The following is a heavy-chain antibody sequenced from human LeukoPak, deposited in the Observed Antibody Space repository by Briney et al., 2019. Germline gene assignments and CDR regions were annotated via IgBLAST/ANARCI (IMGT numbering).Heavy chain of an antibody. CDR1: GGSISSYY. CDR3: ARRGSRNYYYYYMDV. J-gene: IGHJ6*03. V-gene: IGHV4-59*01. D-gene: IGHD1-26*01. CDR2: IYYSGST. Sequence: PSETLSLTCTVSGGSISSYYWSWIRQPPGKGLEWIGYIYYSGSTNYNPSLKSRVTISVDTSKNQFSLKLSSVTAADTAVYYCARRGSRNYYYYYMDVWGKGTTVTISS.